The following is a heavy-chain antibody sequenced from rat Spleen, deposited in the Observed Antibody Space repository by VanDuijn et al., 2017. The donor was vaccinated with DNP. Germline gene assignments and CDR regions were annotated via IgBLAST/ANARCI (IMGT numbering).Heavy chain of an antibody. V-gene: IGHV4-2*01. D-gene: IGHD1-11*01. Sequence: EVKLVESGGGLVQPGRSLKLSCAASGFNFNDHWMGWVRQAPGKGLEWIGQINKESSTINYTPSLKDKFTISRDNAQNTLYLQMSKVGSEDTAIYYCAKGPNYGGWSDYFDYWGQGVMVTVSS. CDR1: GFNFNDHW. J-gene: IGHJ2*01. CDR2: INKESSTI. CDR3: AKGPNYGGWSDYFDY.